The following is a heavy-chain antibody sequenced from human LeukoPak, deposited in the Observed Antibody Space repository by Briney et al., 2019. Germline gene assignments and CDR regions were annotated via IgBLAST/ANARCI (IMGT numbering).Heavy chain of an antibody. D-gene: IGHD3-22*01. J-gene: IGHJ4*02. CDR1: GYTFTGKY. V-gene: IGHV1-2*02. Sequence: GASVKVSCKASGYTFTGKYMHWVRQAPGQGLEWMGWINPNSGGTNYAQKFQGRVTMTRDTSISTAYMELSRLRSDDTAVYYCARGYYYDSSGYFDLDYWGQGTLVTVSS. CDR2: INPNSGGT. CDR3: ARGYYYDSSGYFDLDY.